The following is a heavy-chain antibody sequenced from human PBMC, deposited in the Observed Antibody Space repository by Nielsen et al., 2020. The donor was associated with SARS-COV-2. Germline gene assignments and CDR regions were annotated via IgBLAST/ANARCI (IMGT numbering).Heavy chain of an antibody. D-gene: IGHD5-12*01. Sequence: LRPSCTLSGASISSGGYSWSWIRQHPGKGLEWIGYIYFTGRTSYNPSLKSRVAMSVDTSKNQFSLDLKSVTAADTAVYYCAREASGYDHYKYGMDVWGLGATVTVSS. J-gene: IGHJ6*02. CDR2: IYFTGRT. CDR3: AREASGYDHYKYGMDV. V-gene: IGHV4-31*03. CDR1: GASISSGGYS.